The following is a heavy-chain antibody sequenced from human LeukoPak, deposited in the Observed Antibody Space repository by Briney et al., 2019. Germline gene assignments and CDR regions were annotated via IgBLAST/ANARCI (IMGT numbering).Heavy chain of an antibody. Sequence: PGGSLRLSCVMSGFTFSSFWLSWVRQAPGKGLEWVADIDQDGSGKYYVDSVKGRFTISRDNARNSLFLQMNSLRAEDTAVYYCARDKGPYYFDQWGQGTLLTVSS. CDR3: ARDKGPYYFDQ. CDR2: IDQDGSGK. J-gene: IGHJ4*02. V-gene: IGHV3-7*01. CDR1: GFTFSSFW.